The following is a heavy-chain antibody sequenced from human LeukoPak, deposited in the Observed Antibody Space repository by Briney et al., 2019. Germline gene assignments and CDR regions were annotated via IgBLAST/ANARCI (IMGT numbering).Heavy chain of an antibody. V-gene: IGHV3-21*01. CDR2: ISSSSSYI. D-gene: IGHD6-6*01. CDR1: GFTFSSYS. Sequence: GGSLRLSCAASGFTFSSYSMNWVRQAPGKGLEWVSSISSSSSYIYYADSVKGRFTISRDNAKNSLYLQMNSLRAEDTAVYYCARDGAGIFSSSPWIVDYWGQGTLVTVSA. CDR3: ARDGAGIFSSSPWIVDY. J-gene: IGHJ4*02.